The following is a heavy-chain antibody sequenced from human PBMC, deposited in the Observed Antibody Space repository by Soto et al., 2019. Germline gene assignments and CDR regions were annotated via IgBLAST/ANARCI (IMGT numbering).Heavy chain of an antibody. D-gene: IGHD5-12*01. J-gene: IGHJ4*02. CDR2: IKYDGSKT. Sequence: ESGGGVVQPGGSLRLSCAPSGFIFSSFGMHWVRQAPGKGLEWVAGIKYDGSKTYYGDSVKGRFTISRDNSRNTLYLQMNSLRAEDTAVYYCARVKQGRGGYDSPFDYWGQGTLVTVAS. CDR1: GFIFSSFG. CDR3: ARVKQGRGGYDSPFDY. V-gene: IGHV3-33*01.